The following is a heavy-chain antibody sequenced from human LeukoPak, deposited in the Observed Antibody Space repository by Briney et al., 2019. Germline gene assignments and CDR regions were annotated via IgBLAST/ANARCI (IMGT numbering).Heavy chain of an antibody. CDR1: GYTFTGYY. D-gene: IGHD2-2*01. CDR3: ARGLLGVVPAAIWRY. CDR2: INPNSGGT. V-gene: IGHV1-2*02. Sequence: ASVKVSCKASGYTFTGYYMHWVRQAPGQGPEWMGWINPNSGGTNYAQKFQGRVTTTRDTSISTAYMELSRLRSDDTAVYYCARGLLGVVPAAIWRYWGQGTLVTVSS. J-gene: IGHJ4*02.